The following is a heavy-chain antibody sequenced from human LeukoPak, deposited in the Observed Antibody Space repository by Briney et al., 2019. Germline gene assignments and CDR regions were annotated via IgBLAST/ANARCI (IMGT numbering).Heavy chain of an antibody. CDR3: ARDKDYCDSSGYYCAVDP. D-gene: IGHD3-22*01. J-gene: IGHJ5*02. Sequence: ASVKVSCKASGYTFSSYYIHWVRQAPGQGLEWMGWINPNSGGTNYAQKFQGRVTMTRDTSITTAYMELSRLRSDDTAVYYCARDKDYCDSSGYYCAVDPWGQGTLVTVSS. CDR2: INPNSGGT. V-gene: IGHV1-2*02. CDR1: GYTFSSYY.